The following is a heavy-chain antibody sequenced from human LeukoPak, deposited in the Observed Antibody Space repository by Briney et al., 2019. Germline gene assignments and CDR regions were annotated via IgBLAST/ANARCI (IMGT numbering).Heavy chain of an antibody. CDR3: AKIGMATLFDY. D-gene: IGHD5-24*01. CDR1: GGSISKSSFY. Sequence: SETLSLTCTVSGGSISKSSFYWAWIRQPPGRGPEWIGSIDESGSTYYNPSLKSRPTISVDTSKNQFSLRLRFVTAADTAVYYCAKIGMATLFDYWGQGILITVSS. J-gene: IGHJ4*02. CDR2: IDESGST. V-gene: IGHV4-39*01.